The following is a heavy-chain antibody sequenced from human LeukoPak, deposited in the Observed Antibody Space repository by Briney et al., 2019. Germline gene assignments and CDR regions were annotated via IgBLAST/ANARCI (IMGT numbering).Heavy chain of an antibody. D-gene: IGHD3-10*01. V-gene: IGHV4-4*07. CDR3: ARVPSGSGSNWFDP. CDR2: IYTSGST. J-gene: IGHJ5*02. CDR1: GGSISSYY. Sequence: SETLSLTCTVSGGSISSYYWSWIRQPPGKGLEWIGRIYTSGSTNYNPSLKSRVTMSVDTSKNQFSLKLSSVTAADTAVYYCARVPSGSGSNWFDPWGQGTLVTVSS.